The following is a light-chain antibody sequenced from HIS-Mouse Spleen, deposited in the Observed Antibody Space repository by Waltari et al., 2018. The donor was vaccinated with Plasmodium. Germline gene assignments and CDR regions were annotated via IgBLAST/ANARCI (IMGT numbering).Light chain of an antibody. CDR3: QAWDSSTAWV. CDR2: QDS. Sequence: SYELTQPPSVSVSPGQTASITCSGDKSWDKYACWCQQNPGQSPVLFIYQDSKRPSGILCGFPGSNPGNTATLTISGTQAMDEADYYCQAWDSSTAWVFGGGTKLTVL. J-gene: IGLJ2*01. V-gene: IGLV3-1*01. CDR1: KSWDKY.